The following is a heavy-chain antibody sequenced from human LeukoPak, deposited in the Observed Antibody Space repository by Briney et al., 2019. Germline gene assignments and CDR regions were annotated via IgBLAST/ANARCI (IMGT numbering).Heavy chain of an antibody. V-gene: IGHV4-39*01. CDR1: GGSISSSRYY. CDR3: ASQYDFWSGYYFDY. Sequence: SETLSLTCTVSGGSISSSRYYWGWIRQPPGKGLEWIGSIYYSGNTYYNPSLKSRVTISVDTSKNQFSLKLSSVTAADTAVYYCASQYDFWSGYYFDYWGQGTLVTVSS. J-gene: IGHJ4*02. CDR2: IYYSGNT. D-gene: IGHD3-3*01.